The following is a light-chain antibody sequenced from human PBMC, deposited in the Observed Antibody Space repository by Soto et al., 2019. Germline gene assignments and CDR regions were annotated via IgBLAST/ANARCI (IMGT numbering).Light chain of an antibody. Sequence: QSVLTQPASVSGSPGQSITISCTGTSSDIGTYNLVSWYQHYPGKAPKLMIYEGIKRPSGVSNRFSGSKSGNTASLTISGLQAEDEADYYCSSYTSVSTWLFGGGTKLTVL. V-gene: IGLV2-14*02. CDR2: EGI. J-gene: IGLJ2*01. CDR3: SSYTSVSTWL. CDR1: SSDIGTYNL.